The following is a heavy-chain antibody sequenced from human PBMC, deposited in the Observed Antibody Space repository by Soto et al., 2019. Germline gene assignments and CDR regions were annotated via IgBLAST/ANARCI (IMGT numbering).Heavy chain of an antibody. CDR1: GGSISSGGYY. Sequence: QVQLQESGPGLVKPSQTLSPTCTVSGGSISSGGYYWSWIRQHPGKGLEWIGYIYYSGSTYFNPSLKSRLTISVDTSKNQFSLQVSSVTAADTAVYYCARAGHSSSSEGANWFDPWGQGTLVTVSS. CDR3: ARAGHSSSSEGANWFDP. D-gene: IGHD6-6*01. V-gene: IGHV4-31*03. CDR2: IYYSGST. J-gene: IGHJ5*02.